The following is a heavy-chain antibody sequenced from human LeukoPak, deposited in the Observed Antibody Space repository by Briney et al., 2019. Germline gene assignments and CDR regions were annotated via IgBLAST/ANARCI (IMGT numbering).Heavy chain of an antibody. Sequence: ASVKVSCKASGYTFTSYDINWVRQATGQGLEWMGWMNPNSGNTGYAQKFQGRVTMTRNTSISTAYMELSSLRSEDTAVYYCAREWEPHKPFDYWGQGTLVTVSS. CDR3: AREWEPHKPFDY. CDR1: GYTFTSYD. D-gene: IGHD1-26*01. CDR2: MNPNSGNT. V-gene: IGHV1-8*01. J-gene: IGHJ4*02.